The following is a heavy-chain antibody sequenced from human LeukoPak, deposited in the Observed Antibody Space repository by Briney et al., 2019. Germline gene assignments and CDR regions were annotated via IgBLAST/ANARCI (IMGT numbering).Heavy chain of an antibody. CDR2: IFSSGIT. V-gene: IGHV4-4*09. Sequence: SETLSLTCTVSGGSISSHYWSWIRQPPGKELEWIGFIFSSGITNYNPSPKSGVTISIDTSKNQFSLMLSAVSAADTAVYYCARHRLGIRDFDYWGQGTLVTVSS. CDR1: GGSISSHY. J-gene: IGHJ4*02. D-gene: IGHD1-26*01. CDR3: ARHRLGIRDFDY.